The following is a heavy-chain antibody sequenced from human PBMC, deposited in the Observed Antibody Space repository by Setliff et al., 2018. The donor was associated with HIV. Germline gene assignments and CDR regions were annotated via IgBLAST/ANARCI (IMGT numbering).Heavy chain of an antibody. Sequence: PSETLSLTCTVSGGSISSGTYFWSWIRQPAGKGLEWIGHIHTSGNANYNPSLNSRVTISVDTSKNHFSLKLSSVTAADTAVYYCARHGLYYMDVWGKGATVTVSS. V-gene: IGHV4-61*09. CDR2: IHTSGNA. J-gene: IGHJ6*03. CDR3: ARHGLYYMDV. CDR1: GGSISSGTYF.